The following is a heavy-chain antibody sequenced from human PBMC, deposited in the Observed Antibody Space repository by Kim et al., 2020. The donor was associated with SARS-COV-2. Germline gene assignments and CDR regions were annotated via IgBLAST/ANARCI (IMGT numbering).Heavy chain of an antibody. D-gene: IGHD4-17*01. J-gene: IGHJ6*02. CDR3: ARDFVYGDYYYYGMDV. Sequence: VKGRFTISRDNAKNSLYLQMNSLRDEDTAVYYCARDFVYGDYYYYGMDVWGQGTTVTVSS. V-gene: IGHV3-48*02.